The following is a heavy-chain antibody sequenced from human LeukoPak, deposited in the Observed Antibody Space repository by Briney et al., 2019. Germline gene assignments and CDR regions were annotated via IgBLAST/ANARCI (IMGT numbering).Heavy chain of an antibody. J-gene: IGHJ3*02. Sequence: GASVKVSCKASGGTFSSYAISWVRQAPGQGLEWMGGIIPIFGTANYAQKFQGRVTITTDESTSTAYMELSSLRSEDTAVYYCARVGSSTSHDAFDIWGQGTMVTVSS. CDR1: GGTFSSYA. V-gene: IGHV1-69*05. CDR2: IIPIFGTA. CDR3: ARVGSSTSHDAFDI. D-gene: IGHD2-2*01.